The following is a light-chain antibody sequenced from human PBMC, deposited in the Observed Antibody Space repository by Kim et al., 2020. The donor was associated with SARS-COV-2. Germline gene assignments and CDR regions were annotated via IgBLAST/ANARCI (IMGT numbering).Light chain of an antibody. CDR1: QSVSSN. J-gene: IGKJ4*01. Sequence: EIVMTQSPATLSVSPGERATLSCRASQSVSSNLAWYQQKPGQAPRLLVYGASTRATGTPGRFSGSGSGTEFTLTISSLQSEDFAVYYCQQYSHWPRAFGGGTKVDIK. CDR2: GAS. V-gene: IGKV3-15*01. CDR3: QQYSHWPRA.